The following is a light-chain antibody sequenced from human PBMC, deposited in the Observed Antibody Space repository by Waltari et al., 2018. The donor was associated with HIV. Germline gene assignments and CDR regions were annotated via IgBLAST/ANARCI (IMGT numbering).Light chain of an antibody. CDR1: RAPMGSDT. Sequence: QSVLTQPPSVSRTPGQRVTIPCSGGRAPMGSDTVNWYQHLPGAAPKFLIYTDDTRPSGVPDRFSGSKSGTSASLAISGLQSEDEAVYYCAAWDDSLDHVFGTGTKVSLL. CDR3: AAWDDSLDHV. J-gene: IGLJ1*01. CDR2: TDD. V-gene: IGLV1-44*01.